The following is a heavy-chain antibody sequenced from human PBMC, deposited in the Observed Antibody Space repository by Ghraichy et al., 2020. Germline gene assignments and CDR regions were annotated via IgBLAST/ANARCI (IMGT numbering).Heavy chain of an antibody. Sequence: ASVKVSCKASGYTFTSYGISWVRQAPGQGLEWMGWISAYNGNTNYAQKLQGRVTMTTDTSTSTAYMELRSLRSDDTAVYYCARDTGYSSGWYVLHYYYGMDVWGQGTTVTVSS. CDR2: ISAYNGNT. D-gene: IGHD6-19*01. CDR3: ARDTGYSSGWYVLHYYYGMDV. CDR1: GYTFTSYG. V-gene: IGHV1-18*04. J-gene: IGHJ6*02.